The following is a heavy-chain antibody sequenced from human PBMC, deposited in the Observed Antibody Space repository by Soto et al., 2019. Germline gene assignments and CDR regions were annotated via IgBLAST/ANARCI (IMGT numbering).Heavy chain of an antibody. CDR3: AREIKTTAIKYYYYGMDV. CDR2: IKQDGSEE. V-gene: IGHV3-7*01. D-gene: IGHD4-4*01. CDR1: GFTFSSYW. Sequence: LRLSCAASGFTFSSYWMNWGRQAPGKGLEWVANIKQDGSEEYYVDSVKGRFTISRDNAKNSLYLQMNSLRAEDTAVYYCAREIKTTAIKYYYYGMDVWGQGTTVTVSS. J-gene: IGHJ6*02.